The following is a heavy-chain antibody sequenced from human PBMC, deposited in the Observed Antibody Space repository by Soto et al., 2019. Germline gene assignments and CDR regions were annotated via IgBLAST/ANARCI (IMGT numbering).Heavy chain of an antibody. Sequence: PGGSLRLSCTASGFTFGDYAMSWFRQAPGKGLEWVGFIRSKAYGGTTEYNASVKGRLTISRDDSKSNAYLKMKSQKNKNKAMNYCTSAPYVWGSYRVSNTYYYGMDVWGQGTTVTVSS. J-gene: IGHJ6*02. CDR1: GFTFGDYA. D-gene: IGHD3-16*02. CDR3: TSAPYVWGSYRVSNTYYYGMDV. CDR2: IRSKAYGGTT. V-gene: IGHV3-49*01.